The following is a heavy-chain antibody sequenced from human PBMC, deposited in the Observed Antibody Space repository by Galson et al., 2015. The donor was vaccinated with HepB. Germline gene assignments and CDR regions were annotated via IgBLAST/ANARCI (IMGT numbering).Heavy chain of an antibody. Sequence: SLRLSCAASGFTFSRYGMHWVRQAPGKGLEWVAVISYDGSNKYYADSVKGRFTISRDNSKNTLYLQMNSLRAEDTAVYYCAKVLDYSNYVNYYYGMDVWGQGTTVTVSS. J-gene: IGHJ6*02. V-gene: IGHV3-30*18. CDR2: ISYDGSNK. CDR1: GFTFSRYG. CDR3: AKVLDYSNYVNYYYGMDV. D-gene: IGHD4-11*01.